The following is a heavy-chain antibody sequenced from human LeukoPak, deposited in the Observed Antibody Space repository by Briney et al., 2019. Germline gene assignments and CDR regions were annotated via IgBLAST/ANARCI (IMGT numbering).Heavy chain of an antibody. CDR3: ARAGSGQYYYYMDV. D-gene: IGHD6-19*01. CDR1: GYTFTSYD. V-gene: IGHV1-8*03. Sequence: GASVKVSCKASGYTFTSYDINWVRQATGQGLEWMGWMNPNSGNTGYAQKFQGRVTITRNTSISTAYMELRSLRSDDTAVYYCARAGSGQYYYYMDVWGKGTTVTVSS. CDR2: MNPNSGNT. J-gene: IGHJ6*03.